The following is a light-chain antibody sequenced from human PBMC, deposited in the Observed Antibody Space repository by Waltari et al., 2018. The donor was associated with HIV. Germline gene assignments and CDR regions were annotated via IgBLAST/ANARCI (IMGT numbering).Light chain of an antibody. CDR1: RGHRSYA. CDR2: FNSDGSH. V-gene: IGLV4-69*01. CDR3: QTWGTLNLV. J-gene: IGLJ3*02. Sequence: QLVLTQSPSASASLGDSVKITCTLSRGHRSYAIAWHQQQPEKGPRYLMKFNSDGSHSKGDWIPDRFSGSSSGAERYLTISSLQSEDEADYYCQTWGTLNLVFGGGTKLTVL.